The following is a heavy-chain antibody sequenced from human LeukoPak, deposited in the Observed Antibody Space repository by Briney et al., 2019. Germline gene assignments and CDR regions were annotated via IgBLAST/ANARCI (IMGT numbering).Heavy chain of an antibody. CDR1: GFSFSSYG. Sequence: PGGSLRLSCAASGFSFSSYGMQWVRQAPGKGLEWVALMQFDGSNKYYADSVKGRLTISRDSTKSTLYLQLTSLRPEDTAVYYCVGSSGSSGRKWYIDYWGQGTLVTVSS. CDR2: MQFDGSNK. V-gene: IGHV3-30*19. D-gene: IGHD6-25*01. J-gene: IGHJ4*02. CDR3: VGSSGSSGRKWYIDY.